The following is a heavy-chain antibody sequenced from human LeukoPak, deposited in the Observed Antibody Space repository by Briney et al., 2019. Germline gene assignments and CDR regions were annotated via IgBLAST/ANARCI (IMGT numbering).Heavy chain of an antibody. J-gene: IGHJ6*03. CDR1: GFTFSSYS. CDR2: ISSSSSYI. D-gene: IGHD2-2*01. V-gene: IGHV3-21*01. CDR3: ANLPVVVPAAIDSLYYYYMDV. Sequence: PGGSLRLSCAASGFTFSSYSMNWVRQAPGKGLEWVSSISSSSSYIYYADSVKGRFTISRDNAKNSLYLQMNSLRAEDTAVYYCANLPVVVPAAIDSLYYYYMDVWGKGTTVTVSS.